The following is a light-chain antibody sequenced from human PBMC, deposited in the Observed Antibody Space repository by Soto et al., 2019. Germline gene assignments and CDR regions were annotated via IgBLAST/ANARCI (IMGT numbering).Light chain of an antibody. V-gene: IGLV2-8*01. J-gene: IGLJ1*01. CDR2: EVV. CDR3: KSYAGRNTYV. Sequence: QSVLTQPPSASGSPGQSVTISCTGTKHDIGVYDFVSWYQHHPGKAPRLIIYEVVQRPSGVPDRFSGSKSGNTASLTVSGLQAADEADYFFKSYAGRNTYVFGSGTKLTVL. CDR1: KHDIGVYDF.